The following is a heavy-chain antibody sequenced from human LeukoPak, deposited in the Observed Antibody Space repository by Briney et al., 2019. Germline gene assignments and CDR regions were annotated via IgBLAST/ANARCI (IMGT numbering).Heavy chain of an antibody. CDR3: ARDPGPYYDYVWGSYRLHPFDY. D-gene: IGHD3-16*02. Sequence: ASVMVSCKTSGYTFTSYGISWVRQAPGQGLEWMGGIIPIFGTANYAQKFQGRVTITADESTSTAYMELSSLRSEDTAVYYCARDPGPYYDYVWGSYRLHPFDYWGQGTLVTVSS. CDR1: GYTFTSYG. J-gene: IGHJ4*02. CDR2: IIPIFGTA. V-gene: IGHV1-69*13.